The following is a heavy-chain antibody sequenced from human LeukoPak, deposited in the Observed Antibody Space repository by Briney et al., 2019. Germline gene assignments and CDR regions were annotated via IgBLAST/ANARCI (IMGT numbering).Heavy chain of an antibody. CDR3: AKRGVVIRVILVGFHKEAYYFDS. V-gene: IGHV3-23*01. CDR2: ISGSAGGT. J-gene: IGHJ4*02. Sequence: GGSLRPSCAVSGITLSNYGMSWVRQAPGKGLEWVAGISGSAGGTNYADSVKGRFTISRDNPKNTLYLQMNSLRAEDTAVYFCAKRGVVIRVILVGFHKEAYYFDSWGQGALVTVSS. D-gene: IGHD3-22*01. CDR1: GITLSNYG.